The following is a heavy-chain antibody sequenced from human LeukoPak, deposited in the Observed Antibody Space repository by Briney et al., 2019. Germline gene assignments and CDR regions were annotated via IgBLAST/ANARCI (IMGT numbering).Heavy chain of an antibody. V-gene: IGHV3-23*01. CDR3: ARERVVRSGYKQFDY. Sequence: GGSLRLSCAASGFTFSSYALKWVRQAPGKGLEWVSVIYGSGDNIHYADSVKGRFTISRDNAKSTLYLEMNSLRAEDTVVYYCARERVVRSGYKQFDYWGQGTLVTVSS. J-gene: IGHJ4*02. CDR1: GFTFSSYA. CDR2: IYGSGDNI. D-gene: IGHD5-12*01.